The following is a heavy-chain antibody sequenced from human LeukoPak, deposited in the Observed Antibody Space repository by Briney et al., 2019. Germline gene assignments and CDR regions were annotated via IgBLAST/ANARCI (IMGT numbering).Heavy chain of an antibody. D-gene: IGHD5-24*01. Sequence: GGSLRLSCAASGFTFSTYTMFWVRQPPGKGLEWVSIIGGSGGGIHYADSVKGRFTISRDNSKNTVYLQMNSLRAEDTAMYYCARRDDHNGRDYWGQGTLVTVSS. V-gene: IGHV3-23*01. J-gene: IGHJ4*02. CDR1: GFTFSTYT. CDR3: ARRDDHNGRDY. CDR2: IGGSGGGI.